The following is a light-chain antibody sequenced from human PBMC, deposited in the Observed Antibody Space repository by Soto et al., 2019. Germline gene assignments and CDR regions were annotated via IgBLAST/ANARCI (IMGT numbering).Light chain of an antibody. Sequence: DIQMTQSPSTLSASVGDGVTITCRASQNISSCFAWYQQKPGKAPKLLIDDVSNFESGVPSRFGGSGSGTEFTLTISSLQPDDVATYYCQQYNSYSRTFGQGTKVDIK. J-gene: IGKJ1*01. CDR2: DVS. V-gene: IGKV1-5*01. CDR3: QQYNSYSRT. CDR1: QNISSC.